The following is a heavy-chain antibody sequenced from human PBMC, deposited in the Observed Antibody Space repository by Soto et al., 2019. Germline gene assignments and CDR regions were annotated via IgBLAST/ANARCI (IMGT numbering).Heavy chain of an antibody. CDR3: ARRAPLRFLEGYYYMDV. Sequence: PSETLSLTCAVYGGSFSGYYWSWIRQPPGKGLEWIGEINHSGSTNYNPSLKSRVTISVDTSKNQFSLKLSSVTAADTAVYYCARRAPLRFLEGYYYMDVWGKGTKVTVSS. V-gene: IGHV4-34*01. D-gene: IGHD3-3*01. J-gene: IGHJ6*03. CDR2: INHSGST. CDR1: GGSFSGYY.